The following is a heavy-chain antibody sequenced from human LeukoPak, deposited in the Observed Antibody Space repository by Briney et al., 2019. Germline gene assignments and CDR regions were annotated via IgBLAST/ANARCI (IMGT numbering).Heavy chain of an antibody. V-gene: IGHV4-59*01. D-gene: IGHD3-9*01. CDR2: IYYSGST. J-gene: IGHJ3*02. CDR1: GGSISSYY. CDR3: ARGRNILTVWDDAFDI. Sequence: SETLSHTCTVSGGSISSYYWSWIRQPPGKGLEWIGYIYYSGSTNYNPSLKSRVTISVDTSKNQFSLKLSSVTAADTAVYYCARGRNILTVWDDAFDIWGQGTMVTVSS.